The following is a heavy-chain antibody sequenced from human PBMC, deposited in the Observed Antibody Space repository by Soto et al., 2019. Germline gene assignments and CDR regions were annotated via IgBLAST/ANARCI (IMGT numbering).Heavy chain of an antibody. V-gene: IGHV3-30*03. CDR3: ARDVGNYVPYYYGMDV. D-gene: IGHD1-7*01. CDR1: EFTFNTYA. J-gene: IGHJ6*02. CDR2: IAYDGNDK. Sequence: QAQLVESGGGVVQPGRSLRLSCAASEFTFNTYAMHWVRQAPGKGLEWVAFIAYDGNDKYYADSVKGRFTISRDNSKNALYLQMNTLRPEDTAMYYCARDVGNYVPYYYGMDVWGQGTTVTVSS.